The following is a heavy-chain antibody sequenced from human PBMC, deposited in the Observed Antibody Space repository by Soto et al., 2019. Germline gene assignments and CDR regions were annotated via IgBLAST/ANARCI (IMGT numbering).Heavy chain of an antibody. CDR3: ARGVVGRPLDY. V-gene: IGHV4-61*01. J-gene: IGHJ4*02. CDR1: GGSVSSGSYC. Sequence: SETLSLTRRVSGGSVSSGSYCWSWIRQPPGKGLEWIGYIYYTGSTNYNPSLKSRVTISVDTSKNQFSLKLTSVAAADTAVYYCARGVVGRPLDYWGQGTLVTVSS. D-gene: IGHD2-2*01. CDR2: IYYTGST.